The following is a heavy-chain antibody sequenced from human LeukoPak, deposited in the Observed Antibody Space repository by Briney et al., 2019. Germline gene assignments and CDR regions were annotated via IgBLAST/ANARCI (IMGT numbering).Heavy chain of an antibody. V-gene: IGHV3-48*03. CDR3: VRWYGGSGLENYYYYMDV. CDR2: ISSSGSTI. J-gene: IGHJ6*03. CDR1: GFTFSSYE. D-gene: IGHD3-10*01. Sequence: PGGSLRLSCAASGFTFSSYEMNWVRQAPGKGLEWVSYISSSGSTIYYADSVKGRFTISRDNSKNTLYLQMTSLRAEDTAVYYCVRWYGGSGLENYYYYMDVWGKGTTVTISS.